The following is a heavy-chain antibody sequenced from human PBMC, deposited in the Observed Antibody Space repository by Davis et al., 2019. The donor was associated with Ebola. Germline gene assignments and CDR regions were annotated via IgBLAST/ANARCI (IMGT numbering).Heavy chain of an antibody. V-gene: IGHV3-21*01. CDR1: GFTFSSYS. CDR2: ISSSSSYI. Sequence: GGSLRLSCAASGFTFSSYSMNWVRQAPGKGLEWVSSISSSSSYIYYADSVKGRFTISRDNAKNSLYLQMNSLRAEDTAVYYCARLAGRYCSGGSCHHYYYGMDVWGQGTTVTVSS. CDR3: ARLAGRYCSGGSCHHYYYGMDV. J-gene: IGHJ6*02. D-gene: IGHD2-15*01.